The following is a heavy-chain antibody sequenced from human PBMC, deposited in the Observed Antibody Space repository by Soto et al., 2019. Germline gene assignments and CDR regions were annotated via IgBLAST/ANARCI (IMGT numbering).Heavy chain of an antibody. D-gene: IGHD4-17*01. CDR1: GFTFSSYS. V-gene: IGHV3-30-3*01. Sequence: GGSLRLSCAASGFTFSSYSMHWVRQAPGKGLEWVAVISYDGSNKYYADSVKGRFTISRDNSKNTLYLQMNSLRAEDTAVYYCARDPDGDHYFDYWGQGTLVTVSS. CDR3: ARDPDGDHYFDY. CDR2: ISYDGSNK. J-gene: IGHJ4*02.